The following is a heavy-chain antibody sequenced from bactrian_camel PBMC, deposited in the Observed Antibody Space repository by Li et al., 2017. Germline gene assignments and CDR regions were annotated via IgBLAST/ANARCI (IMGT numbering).Heavy chain of an antibody. Sequence: VQLVESGGGLVQPGGSLRLSCAASGFAFSAYDMTWVRQAPGKGLEWVSSVNSGGWSTYFSDAVKGRFTISRDNAKNMLYLQMDSLKSEDTAIYYCAADWEVGSRPLPYLYWGQGTQVTVS. J-gene: IGHJ4*01. V-gene: IGHV3S31*01. CDR2: VNSGGWST. CDR1: GFAFSAYD. CDR3: AADWEVGSRPLPYLY. D-gene: IGHD1*01.